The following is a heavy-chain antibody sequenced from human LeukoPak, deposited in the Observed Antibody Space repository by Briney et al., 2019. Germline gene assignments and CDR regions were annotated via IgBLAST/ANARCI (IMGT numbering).Heavy chain of an antibody. CDR1: GYTFTSYD. J-gene: IGHJ5*02. D-gene: IGHD3-16*01. CDR2: MNPNSGNT. CDR3: ARGKKVRGYNWFDP. V-gene: IGHV1-8*03. Sequence: ASVKVSCKASGYTFTSYDINWVRQATGQGLEWMGWMNPNSGNTGYAQKFQGRVTITRNTPISTAYMELSSLRSEDTAVYYCARGKKVRGYNWFDPWGQGTLVTVSS.